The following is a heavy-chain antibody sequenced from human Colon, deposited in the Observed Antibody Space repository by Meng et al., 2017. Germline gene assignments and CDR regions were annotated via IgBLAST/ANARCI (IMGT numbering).Heavy chain of an antibody. J-gene: IGHJ5*02. CDR3: ATGLRHGDWFDP. CDR2: IDHFGIS. V-gene: IGHV4-34*02. CDR1: GGSVSGFY. D-gene: IGHD4-17*01. Sequence: VHIQQGGPGLWQPSGTLSPTCAVSGGSVSGFYWSWIRQPPGKGLEWIGEIDHFGISNYNSSLKGRLTMSVDTSKKQISLTLTSVTAADTAVYYCATGLRHGDWFDPWGPGTLVTVSS.